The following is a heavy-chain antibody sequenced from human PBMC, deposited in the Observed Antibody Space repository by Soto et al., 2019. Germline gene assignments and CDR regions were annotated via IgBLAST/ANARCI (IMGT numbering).Heavy chain of an antibody. D-gene: IGHD3-16*01. CDR1: GYSFTNND. CDR3: ARMATFGSLNWFDP. CDR2: MKPGSGDT. V-gene: IGHV1-8*01. Sequence: ASVKVYCKASGYSFTNNDVSSVRQATEQGREWMGWMKPGSGDTGYAQKFQGRVTMTRDISTATAYMELSGLRSDDTATYYCARMATFGSLNWFDPWGQGTLVTV. J-gene: IGHJ5*02.